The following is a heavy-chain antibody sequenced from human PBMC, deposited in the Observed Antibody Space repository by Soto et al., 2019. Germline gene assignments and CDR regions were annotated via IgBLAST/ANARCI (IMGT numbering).Heavy chain of an antibody. J-gene: IGHJ6*03. CDR3: ARELRYFDWRPSDGYYYYMDV. V-gene: IGHV4-59*01. D-gene: IGHD3-9*01. CDR2: IYYSGST. Sequence: SETLSLTCTVSGGSISSYYWSWIRQPPGKGLEWIGYIYYSGSTNYNPSLKSRVTISVDTSKNQFFLKLSSVTAADTAVYYCARELRYFDWRPSDGYYYYMDVWGKGTTVTVSS. CDR1: GGSISSYY.